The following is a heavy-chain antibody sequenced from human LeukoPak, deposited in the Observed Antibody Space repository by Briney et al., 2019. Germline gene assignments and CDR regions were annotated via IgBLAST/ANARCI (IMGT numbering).Heavy chain of an antibody. CDR3: AKALVLDY. D-gene: IGHD6-6*01. V-gene: IGHV3-30*02. Sequence: GGSLRLSCVASGFVFDNYGMDWVRQAPGLGLEWVAFIRYSGSRKYYADSVKGRFTISRDNSRNTLYLQMNSLRAEDTAVYYCAKALVLDYWGQGTLVTVSS. J-gene: IGHJ4*02. CDR1: GFVFDNYG. CDR2: IRYSGSRK.